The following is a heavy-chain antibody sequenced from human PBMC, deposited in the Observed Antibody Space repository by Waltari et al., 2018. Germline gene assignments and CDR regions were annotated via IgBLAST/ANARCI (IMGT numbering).Heavy chain of an antibody. CDR3: ARGPHQLIHDNYYYYMDV. V-gene: IGHV3-53*01. Sequence: EVQLVESGGGLIRLGGSLRLSCEVSGFTVSTSYIDWVRQSPEKGLQWLSIIYAGGATYYADSVQGRFTISRDNSNNVVHLQMDSLRPEDSAVYYCARGPHQLIHDNYYYYMDVWGKGTSVTVSS. D-gene: IGHD3-9*01. J-gene: IGHJ6*03. CDR2: IYAGGAT. CDR1: GFTVSTSY.